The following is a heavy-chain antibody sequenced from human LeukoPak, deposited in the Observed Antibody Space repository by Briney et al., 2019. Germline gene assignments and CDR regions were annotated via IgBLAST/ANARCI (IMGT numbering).Heavy chain of an antibody. J-gene: IGHJ4*02. CDR2: MNPNSGNT. D-gene: IGHD5-18*01. CDR1: GGTFSSYA. CDR3: ARGLARTSMVTRGGVRFDY. Sequence: AASVKVSCKASGGTFSSYAISWVRQAPGQGLEWMGWMNPNSGNTGYAQKFQGRVTMTRNTSISTAYMELSSLRSEDTAVYYCARGLARTSMVTRGGVRFDYWGQGTLVTVSS. V-gene: IGHV1-8*02.